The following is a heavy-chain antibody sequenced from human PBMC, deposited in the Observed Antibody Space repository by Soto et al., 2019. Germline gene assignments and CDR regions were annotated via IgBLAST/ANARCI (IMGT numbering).Heavy chain of an antibody. CDR1: GFTFTSSA. J-gene: IGHJ4*02. CDR3: AASQMVRGVISL. D-gene: IGHD3-10*01. V-gene: IGHV1-58*01. CDR2: IVVGSGNT. Sequence: ASVKVSCKASGFTFTSSAVQWVRQARGQRLEWIGWIVVGSGNTNYAQKFQERVTITRDMSTSTAYMELSSLRSEDTAVYYCAASQMVRGVISLWGQGTLVTVSS.